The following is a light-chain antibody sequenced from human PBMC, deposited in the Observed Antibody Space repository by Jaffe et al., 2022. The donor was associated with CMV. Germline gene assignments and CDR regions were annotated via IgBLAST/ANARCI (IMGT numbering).Light chain of an antibody. CDR3: QHYKDSVA. CDR1: QSVRSN. CDR2: GGS. Sequence: EIVMTQSPATLSVSPGERATLSCRASQSVRSNLAWYQQKPGQAPRPIIYGGSTRATGVPARFSGSGSGTEFTLTISSLQSEDFAVYYCQHYKDSVAFGPGTKVDIK. J-gene: IGKJ3*01. V-gene: IGKV3-15*01.